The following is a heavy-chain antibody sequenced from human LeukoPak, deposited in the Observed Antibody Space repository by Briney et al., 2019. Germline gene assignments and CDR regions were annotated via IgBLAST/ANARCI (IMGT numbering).Heavy chain of an antibody. J-gene: IGHJ6*02. CDR3: ARGLGNSAYDSSGYYRFGYYYYGMDV. Sequence: SETLSLTCTVSGVSISSYYWSWIRQPPGKGLEWIGYISYSGSTNYNPSLKSRVTISVDTSKNQFSLKLSSVTAADTAVYYCARGLGNSAYDSSGYYRFGYYYYGMDVWGQGTTVTVSS. CDR2: ISYSGST. CDR1: GVSISSYY. D-gene: IGHD3-22*01. V-gene: IGHV4-59*12.